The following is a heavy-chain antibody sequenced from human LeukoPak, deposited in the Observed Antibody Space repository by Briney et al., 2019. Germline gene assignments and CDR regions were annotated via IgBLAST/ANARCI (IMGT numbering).Heavy chain of an antibody. Sequence: SETLSLTCTVSGYSISSGYYWGWIRQPPGKGLEWIGSIYHSGSTYYNPSLKSRVTISVDTSKNQFSLKLSSVTAADTAVYYCARGERGYSYGNFDYWGQGTLVTVSS. V-gene: IGHV4-38-2*02. D-gene: IGHD5-18*01. CDR1: GYSISSGYY. CDR3: ARGERGYSYGNFDY. J-gene: IGHJ4*02. CDR2: IYHSGST.